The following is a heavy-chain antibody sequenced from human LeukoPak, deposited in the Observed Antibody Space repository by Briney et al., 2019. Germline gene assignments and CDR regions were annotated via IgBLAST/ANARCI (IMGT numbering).Heavy chain of an antibody. V-gene: IGHV1-18*01. D-gene: IGHD3-22*01. J-gene: IGHJ4*02. CDR1: GYTFTSNG. Sequence: GASVKVSCKASGYTFTSNGINWVRQAPGQGLEWMGWISTYNGNTNYAQKLQGRVTMTTDTSTSTAYMELRSLRSDDTAVYYCARADWVGGEAYCYHSRSSPPDYWGQGTLVTVSS. CDR3: ARADWVGGEAYCYHSRSSPPDY. CDR2: ISTYNGNT.